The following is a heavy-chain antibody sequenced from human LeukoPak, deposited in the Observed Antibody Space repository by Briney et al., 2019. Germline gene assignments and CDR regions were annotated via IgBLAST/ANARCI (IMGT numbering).Heavy chain of an antibody. J-gene: IGHJ3*01. CDR1: GYTFTGYY. CDR3: ARDRGVWAFDV. Sequence: ASVKVSCKASGYTFTGYYMHWVRQAPGQGLEWMGWINPNNGATTYAQKFQGRVSLTRDTSISTAYMELSRLQSDDTALYYCARDRGVWAFDVWGQGTMVTVSS. V-gene: IGHV1-2*02. D-gene: IGHD3-10*01. CDR2: INPNNGAT.